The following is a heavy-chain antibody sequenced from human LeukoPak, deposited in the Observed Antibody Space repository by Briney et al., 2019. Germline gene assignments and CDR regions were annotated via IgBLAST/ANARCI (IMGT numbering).Heavy chain of an antibody. CDR3: ARDGVLEWLVADNWFDP. Sequence: GGSLRLSCAASGFTFSSYSMNWVRQAPGKWLEWVSYISSSSSTIYYADSVKGRFTISRDNAKNSLYLQMNSLRAEDTAVYYCARDGVLEWLVADNWFDPWGQGTLVTVSS. J-gene: IGHJ5*02. CDR2: ISSSSSTI. V-gene: IGHV3-48*01. D-gene: IGHD3-3*01. CDR1: GFTFSSYS.